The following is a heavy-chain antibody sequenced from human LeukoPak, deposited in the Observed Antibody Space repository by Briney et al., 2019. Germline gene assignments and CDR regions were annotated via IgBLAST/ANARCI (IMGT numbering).Heavy chain of an antibody. CDR1: GFSFSDGW. J-gene: IGHJ4*02. V-gene: IGHV3-15*01. CDR3: AIERGGCSAVTCYAFNH. D-gene: IGHD2-15*01. CDR2: IKSKVDGGTT. Sequence: PGESLRLSCAGSGFSFSDGWMGWVRQAPGKGLEWVGRIKSKVDGGTTDYAAPVKGRFTISRDYSQNKLFLQMNSLEIGDTAVYYCAIERGGCSAVTCYAFNHWGQGTLVTVSS.